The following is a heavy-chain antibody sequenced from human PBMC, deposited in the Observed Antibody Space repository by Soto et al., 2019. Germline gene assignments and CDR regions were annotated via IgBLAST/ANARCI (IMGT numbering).Heavy chain of an antibody. V-gene: IGHV1-18*01. CDR3: ASGYSATTVAFDY. Sequence: ASVKVSCKASGYTFTSYGISWVRQAPGQGLEWMGWISAYNGNTIYAQKFQGRVTMTEDTSTDTAYMELSSLRSEDTAVYYCASGYSATTVAFDYWGQGTLVTVSS. J-gene: IGHJ4*02. CDR2: ISAYNGNT. D-gene: IGHD5-12*01. CDR1: GYTFTSYG.